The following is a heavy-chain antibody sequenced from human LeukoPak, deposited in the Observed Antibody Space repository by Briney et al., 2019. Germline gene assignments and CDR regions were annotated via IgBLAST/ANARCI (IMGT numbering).Heavy chain of an antibody. Sequence: GKSLRLSCATSGFTFSGYGMHWVRQAPGKGLEWVTVIWSDGSNKYYADSVKGRFTISRDNAKNSLYLQMNSLRAEDTAVYYCARGFSAGGYYYYGMDVWGQGTTVTVSS. CDR1: GFTFSGYG. V-gene: IGHV3-33*01. J-gene: IGHJ6*02. CDR2: IWSDGSNK. CDR3: ARGFSAGGYYYYGMDV. D-gene: IGHD6-13*01.